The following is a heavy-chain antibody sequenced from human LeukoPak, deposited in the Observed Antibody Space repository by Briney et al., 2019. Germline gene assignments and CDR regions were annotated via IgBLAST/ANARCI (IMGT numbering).Heavy chain of an antibody. V-gene: IGHV3-43D*03. CDR2: ISWDGGST. CDR3: AKDYIAAAGTGYSQH. D-gene: IGHD6-13*01. CDR1: GFTFDDYA. J-gene: IGHJ1*01. Sequence: GGSLRLSCAASGFTFDDYAMHWVRQAPGKGLEWVSLISWDGGSTYYADSVKGRFTISRDNSKNSLYLQMNSLRAEDTALYYCAKDYIAAAGTGYSQHGGQGTLVTVSS.